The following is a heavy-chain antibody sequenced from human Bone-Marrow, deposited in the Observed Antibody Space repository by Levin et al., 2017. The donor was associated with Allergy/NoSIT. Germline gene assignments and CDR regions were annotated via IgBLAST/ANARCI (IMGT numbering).Heavy chain of an antibody. D-gene: IGHD1-26*01. CDR1: GFTLGDYW. CDR2: IKQDGFER. Sequence: GGSLRLSCGVSGFTLGDYWMTWVRQAPGKGLEWVANIKQDGFERYYVDSVKGRFNISRDNPKNLLYLQMNSLSLEDTAVYYCARTRGSYSLDYWGQGTLVTVSS. J-gene: IGHJ4*02. V-gene: IGHV3-7*01. CDR3: ARTRGSYSLDY.